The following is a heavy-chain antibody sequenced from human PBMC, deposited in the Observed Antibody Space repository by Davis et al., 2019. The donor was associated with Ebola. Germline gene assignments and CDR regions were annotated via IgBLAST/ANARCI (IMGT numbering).Heavy chain of an antibody. D-gene: IGHD2-8*02. CDR1: GFTFGFYA. J-gene: IGHJ3*02. Sequence: GESLKISCGASGFTFGFYAMNWVRQAPGKGLEWVSTISSSSNYIYYAESVKGRFTISRDNAKNSLTLQMNSLGAEDTAVYYCARGRRLLADAFHIWGQGTMVTASS. CDR3: ARGRRLLADAFHI. CDR2: ISSSSNYI. V-gene: IGHV3-21*01.